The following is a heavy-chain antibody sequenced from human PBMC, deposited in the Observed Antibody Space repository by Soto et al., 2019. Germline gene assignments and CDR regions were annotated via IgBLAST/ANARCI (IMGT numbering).Heavy chain of an antibody. D-gene: IGHD2-8*02. J-gene: IGHJ6*02. CDR2: IYYSGST. Sequence: QVQLQESGPGLVKPSQTLSLTCTVYGGSISSGDYYWSWIRQPPGKGLEWIGYIYYSGSTYYNPSLKRRVTTSVDTSKTQLSLKLSTVTAADTAVYYWARPLYWSFPRYYYYGMDVRGQGTTVTVSS. V-gene: IGHV4-30-4*01. CDR1: GGSISSGDYY. CDR3: ARPLYWSFPRYYYYGMDV.